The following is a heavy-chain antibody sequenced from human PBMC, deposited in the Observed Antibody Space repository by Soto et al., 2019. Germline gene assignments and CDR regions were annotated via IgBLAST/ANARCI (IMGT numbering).Heavy chain of an antibody. V-gene: IGHV4-39*01. CDR3: ARLGGAGYSSGWFSP. D-gene: IGHD2-15*01. CDR1: GGSIVTVSYY. CDR2: IDSSGDS. Sequence: QLQLQESGPRLVKPAETLSLTCSVSGGSIVTVSYYWAWIRQPPGKGLEWIGSIDSSGDSQYSPSLGRRITLSLDTSKNQFSLDLRSVTATDTAVYFCARLGGAGYSSGWFSPWGQGTLVTVPS. J-gene: IGHJ5*02.